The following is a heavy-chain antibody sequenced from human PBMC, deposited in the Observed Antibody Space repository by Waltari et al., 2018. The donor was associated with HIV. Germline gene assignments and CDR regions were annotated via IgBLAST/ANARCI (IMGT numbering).Heavy chain of an antibody. CDR2: IYHSGST. CDR3: ARGRYYDSSGYYYYYFDY. V-gene: IGHV4-30-2*01. CDR1: GCPIRSGGYS. Sequence: QLQLQESGSGLVKPSQTLSLTCAVSGCPIRSGGYSWSWTRQPPAKGLEWIGYIYHSGSTYYNPSLKSRVTISVDRSKNQFSLKLSSVTAADTAVYYCARGRYYDSSGYYYYYFDYWGQGTLVTVSS. J-gene: IGHJ4*02. D-gene: IGHD3-22*01.